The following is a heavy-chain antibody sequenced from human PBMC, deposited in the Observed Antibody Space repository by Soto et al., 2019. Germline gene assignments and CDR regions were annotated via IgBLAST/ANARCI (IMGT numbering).Heavy chain of an antibody. CDR1: GFTFSDHY. CDR2: TRNKANSYTT. Sequence: EVQLVESGGGLVQPGGSLRLSCAASGFTFSDHYMDWVRQAPGKGLEWVGRTRNKANSYTTEYAASVKGRFTISRDDSKNSLYLQMNSLKTEDTAVYYCVANMVRGIGFDYWGQGTLVTVSS. CDR3: VANMVRGIGFDY. J-gene: IGHJ4*02. D-gene: IGHD3-10*01. V-gene: IGHV3-72*01.